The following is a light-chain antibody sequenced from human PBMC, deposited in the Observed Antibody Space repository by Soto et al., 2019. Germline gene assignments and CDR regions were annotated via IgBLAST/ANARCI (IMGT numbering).Light chain of an antibody. CDR2: AAY. V-gene: IGKV1-9*01. CDR1: QGINNY. CDR3: QQLNSYPIT. J-gene: IGKJ3*01. Sequence: DIQLTQSPSFLSASVGDRVTITCRASQGINNYLAWYQQKPGKAPNLLIYAAYTLQNGVPSRFSGSGSGTDFTLTITVLQPEDFATYYGQQLNSYPITFGRATNVD.